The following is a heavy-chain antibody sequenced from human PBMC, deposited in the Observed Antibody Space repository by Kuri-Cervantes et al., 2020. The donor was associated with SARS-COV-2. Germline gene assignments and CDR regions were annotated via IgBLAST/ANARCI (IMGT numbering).Heavy chain of an antibody. CDR2: IYYSGST. Sequence: SETLSLTFTVSGGSVSSGSYYWSWIRQPPGKGLEWIGYIYYSGSTNYNPSLKSRVTMSVDTSKSQFSLKLSSVTAADTAVYYCARVISSGYWGVDYWGQGTLVTVSS. J-gene: IGHJ4*02. V-gene: IGHV4-61*01. D-gene: IGHD3-22*01. CDR1: GGSVSSGSYY. CDR3: ARVISSGYWGVDY.